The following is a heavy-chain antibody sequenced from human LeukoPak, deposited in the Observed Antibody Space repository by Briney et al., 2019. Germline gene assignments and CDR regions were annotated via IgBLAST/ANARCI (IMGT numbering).Heavy chain of an antibody. CDR2: MNPNSGNT. CDR3: TRSVRNGHIDY. CDR1: GYTFTDYD. D-gene: IGHD2-21*01. Sequence: ASVKVSCKTSGYTFTDYDINWVRQASGQGLEWMGWMNPNSGNTGYAQTFQGRVTMTRSTSISTAYMELSSLRFEDTAVYYCTRSVRNGHIDYWGQGTLVTVSS. J-gene: IGHJ4*02. V-gene: IGHV1-8*01.